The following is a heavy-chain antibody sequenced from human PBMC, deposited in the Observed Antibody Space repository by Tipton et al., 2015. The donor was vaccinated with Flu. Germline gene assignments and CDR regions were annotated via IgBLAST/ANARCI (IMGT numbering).Heavy chain of an antibody. CDR3: ARGGTLTDFDY. D-gene: IGHD2-8*01. V-gene: IGHV4-34*01. CDR1: GGSFSDYY. Sequence: LRLSCAVYGGSFSDYYWTWIRQPPGKGLEWIGDINHSGSTNYSPSLKSRVTMSVDTSKNQFSLKLFAVTAADTAVYFCARGGTLTDFDYWGQGTLVTLSS. CDR2: INHSGST. J-gene: IGHJ4*02.